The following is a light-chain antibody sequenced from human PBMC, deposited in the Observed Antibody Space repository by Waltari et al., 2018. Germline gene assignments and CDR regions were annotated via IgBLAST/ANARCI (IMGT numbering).Light chain of an antibody. CDR3: HSRDTISTRV. V-gene: IGLV3-19*01. CDR1: SLRRYY. J-gene: IGLJ3*02. CDR2: GQA. Sequence: SSELTQDPAVSVALGQTVRITCQGDSLRRYYASWYQQRPGQAPRLVLYGQANRPSGIPDRFSCSTSGDTASLTITGAQAEDEADYYCHSRDTISTRVFGGGTRLTV.